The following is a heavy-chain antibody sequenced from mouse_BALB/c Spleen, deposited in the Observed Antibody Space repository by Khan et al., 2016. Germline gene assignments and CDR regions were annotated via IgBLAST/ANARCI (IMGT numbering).Heavy chain of an antibody. V-gene: IGHV2-6-7*01. J-gene: IGHJ4*01. CDR2: IWGDGST. Sequence: QVQLKESGPGLVAPSQSLSITCTVSGFSIIAYGVNWVRQPPGKGLEWLGMIWGDGSTNYNSALNSGLNITKDNSKSKVFLKMNSLQTDDTAKYYCARDDWGYYAMDYWGQGTSVTVSS. D-gene: IGHD2-4*01. CDR1: GFSIIAYG. CDR3: ARDDWGYYAMDY.